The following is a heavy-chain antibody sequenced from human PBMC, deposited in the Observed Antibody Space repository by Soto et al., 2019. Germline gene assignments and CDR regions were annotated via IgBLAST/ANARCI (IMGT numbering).Heavy chain of an antibody. CDR3: ARISSVTTEYFFDS. V-gene: IGHV2-70*11. J-gene: IGHJ4*02. D-gene: IGHD4-17*01. CDR1: GFSLTTSGMS. Sequence: SGPTLVNPTQILTLTCTFSGFSLTTSGMSVNWIRQRPGQALEWLARIDWDDDRYYSTSLKTRLTISKDTSKNQVVLTMTNMDPVDTATYYCARISSVTTEYFFDSWGQGTQVTVSS. CDR2: IDWDDDR.